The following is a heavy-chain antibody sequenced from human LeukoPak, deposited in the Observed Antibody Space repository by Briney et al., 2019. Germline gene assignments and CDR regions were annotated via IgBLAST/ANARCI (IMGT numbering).Heavy chain of an antibody. CDR3: AKRGVVIRVILVGFHKEAYYFDS. J-gene: IGHJ4*02. D-gene: IGHD3-22*01. CDR1: GMILSNYG. CDR2: ISGSGGST. V-gene: IGHV3-23*01. Sequence: PGGSLRLSCAVSGMILSNYGMRWVRQAPGKGLEGVAGISGSGGSTNFADSVKGRFSISRDNRKNTLYLQMHSLRGEDTAVYFCAKRGVVIRVILVGFHKEAYYFDSWGQGALVTVSS.